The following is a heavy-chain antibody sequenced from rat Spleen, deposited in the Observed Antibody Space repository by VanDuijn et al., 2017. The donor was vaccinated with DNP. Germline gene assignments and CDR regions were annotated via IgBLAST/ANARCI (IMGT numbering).Heavy chain of an antibody. Sequence: EVQLVESGGGLVQPGRSMKLSCGASGLTFSNADMAWVRQAPTRGLEWVASISPSGGSTYYRDSVKGRFTVSRDNAKSSLYLQMDSLRSEDTATYYCARHTTGIMDAWGQGTSVTVSS. V-gene: IGHV5-25*01. CDR1: GLTFSNAD. D-gene: IGHD1-9*01. J-gene: IGHJ4*01. CDR3: ARHTTGIMDA. CDR2: ISPSGGST.